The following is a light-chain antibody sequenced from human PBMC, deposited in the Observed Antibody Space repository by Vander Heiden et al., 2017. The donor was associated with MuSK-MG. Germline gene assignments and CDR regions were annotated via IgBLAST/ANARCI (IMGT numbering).Light chain of an antibody. CDR3: QQEYNHPEA. CDR2: DAS. Sequence: DIQMTQSPSSLSASVGDRVTITCQASQDISNYLNWYQQKPGKAPKLLIYDASNLETGVPSRFSGSGSGTDFTFTISSLKPEDIATYYCQQEYNHPEAFGQGTKLEIK. CDR1: QDISNY. V-gene: IGKV1-33*01. J-gene: IGKJ2*01.